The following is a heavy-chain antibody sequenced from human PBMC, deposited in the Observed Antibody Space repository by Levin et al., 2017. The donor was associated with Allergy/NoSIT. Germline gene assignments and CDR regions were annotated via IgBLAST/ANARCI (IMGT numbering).Heavy chain of an antibody. Sequence: SVKVSCKASGGTFSSYAISWVRQAPGQGLEWMGGIVPIFGTTNYAQKFQGRVTITADESTSTAYMELRGLRSEDTAIYSCAREVRMGVDTRMLPYYYYFGLDVWGQGTTVTVSS. V-gene: IGHV1-69*13. CDR3: AREVRMGVDTRMLPYYYYFGLDV. D-gene: IGHD3-10*01. CDR1: GGTFSSYA. J-gene: IGHJ6*02. CDR2: IVPIFGTT.